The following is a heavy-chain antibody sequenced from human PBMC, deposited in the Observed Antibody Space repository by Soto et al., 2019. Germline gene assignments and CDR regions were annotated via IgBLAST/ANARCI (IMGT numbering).Heavy chain of an antibody. CDR2: IYYSGST. J-gene: IGHJ6*02. V-gene: IGHV4-31*03. Sequence: PSETLSLTCTVSGGSISSGGYYWSWIRQHPGKGLEWIGYIYYSGSTYYNPSLKSRVTISVDTSKNQFSLKLSSATAADTAVYYCARDMLATAGYYYYGMDVWGQGTTVTVSS. D-gene: IGHD6-13*01. CDR1: GGSISSGGYY. CDR3: ARDMLATAGYYYYGMDV.